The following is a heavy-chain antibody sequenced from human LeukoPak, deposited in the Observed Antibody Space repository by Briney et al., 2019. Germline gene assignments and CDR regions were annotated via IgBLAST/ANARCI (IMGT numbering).Heavy chain of an antibody. CDR1: GDSISSGSYY. CDR3: VRVRSPQRAFDY. J-gene: IGHJ4*02. D-gene: IGHD1-14*01. CDR2: IYTSGST. V-gene: IGHV4-61*02. Sequence: PSETLSLTCTVSGDSISSGSYYWSWIRQPAGKGLEWIGRIYTSGSTNYNPSLKSRVTIFIDTSKNQFSLKLSSVTAADTAVYYCVRVRSPQRAFDYWGQGTLVTVSS.